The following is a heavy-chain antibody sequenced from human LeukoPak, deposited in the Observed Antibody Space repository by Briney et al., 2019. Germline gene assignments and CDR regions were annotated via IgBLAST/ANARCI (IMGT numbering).Heavy chain of an antibody. D-gene: IGHD3-3*01. J-gene: IGHJ4*02. CDR3: ARRPTSYYDFWSGSNFDY. CDR2: INHSGST. CDR1: GGSISSYY. Sequence: SETLSLTCTVSGGSISSYYWSWIRQPPGKGLEWIGEINHSGSTNYNPSLKSRVTISVDTSKNQFSLKLSSVTAADTAVYYCARRPTSYYDFWSGSNFDYWGQGTLVTVSS. V-gene: IGHV4-34*01.